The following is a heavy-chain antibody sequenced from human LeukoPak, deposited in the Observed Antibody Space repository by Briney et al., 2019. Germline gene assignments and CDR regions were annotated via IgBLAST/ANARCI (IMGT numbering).Heavy chain of an antibody. D-gene: IGHD1-26*01. CDR2: VSLAGRT. Sequence: PSGTLSLTYGVSGGSITTTNYWSWVRQPPGGGLEWIGEVSLAGRTRYNPSLKNRVNISIDESKNHLYLNLASVTAADTAVYYCSRESGPFCPFGHWGQGTLVAATS. CDR1: GGSITTTNY. V-gene: IGHV4-4*02. J-gene: IGHJ4*02. CDR3: SRESGPFCPFGH.